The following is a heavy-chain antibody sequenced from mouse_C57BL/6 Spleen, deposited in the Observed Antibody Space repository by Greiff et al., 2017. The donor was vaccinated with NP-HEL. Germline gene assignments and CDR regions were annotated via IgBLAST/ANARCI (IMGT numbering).Heavy chain of an antibody. CDR3: ARGTVRGYFDV. CDR2: IYPGSGNT. D-gene: IGHD1-1*01. J-gene: IGHJ1*03. CDR1: GYSFTSYY. V-gene: IGHV1-66*01. Sequence: QVQLQQSGPELVKPGASVKISCKASGYSFTSYYIHWVKQRPGQGLEWIGWIYPGSGNTKYNEKFKGKATLTADTSSSTAYMQLSSLTSEDSAVYYCARGTVRGYFDVWGTGTTVTVSS.